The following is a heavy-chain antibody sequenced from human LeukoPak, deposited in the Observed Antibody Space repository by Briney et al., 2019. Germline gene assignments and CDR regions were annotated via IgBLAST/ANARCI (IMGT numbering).Heavy chain of an antibody. CDR3: ARRSSSSSSHFDY. J-gene: IGHJ4*02. V-gene: IGHV1-69*13. CDR2: IIPIFGTP. D-gene: IGHD6-6*01. Sequence: SVKVSCKASGGTFRNHDINWVRQAPGQGLEWMGGIIPIFGTPNYAQKFQGRVTITADESTTTAYMELSSLRSEDTAVYYCARRSSSSSSHFDYWGQGTLVTVSS. CDR1: GGTFRNHD.